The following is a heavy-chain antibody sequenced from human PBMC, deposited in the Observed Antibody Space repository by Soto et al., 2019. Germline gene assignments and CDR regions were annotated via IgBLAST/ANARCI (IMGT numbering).Heavy chain of an antibody. J-gene: IGHJ4*02. V-gene: IGHV4-4*02. D-gene: IGHD1-1*01. CDR2: IFHSGTT. CDR1: GDSISSSHW. CDR3: ARQLERGGLPEGFEY. Sequence: QVQLQESGPGLVEPSGTLSLTCAVSGDSISSSHWWSWVRQSPGKGLEWIGEIFHSGTTKYNPSLERRVTMSVDKSKNQLSLNLNSVTAADTAVYYCARQLERGGLPEGFEYWGQGTLATVSS.